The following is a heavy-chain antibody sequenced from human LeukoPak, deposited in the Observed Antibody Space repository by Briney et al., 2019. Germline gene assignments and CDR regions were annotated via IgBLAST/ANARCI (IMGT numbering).Heavy chain of an antibody. D-gene: IGHD3-10*01. V-gene: IGHV4-39*07. Sequence: SETLSLTCTVSGGSISSSSYYWGWIRQPPGKGLEWIGSIYYSGSTYYNPSLKSRVTISVDTSKNQFSLKLSSVTAADTAVYYCARDLANGINYYYGSGGYPPWGQGTLVTVSS. CDR1: GGSISSSSYY. CDR3: ARDLANGINYYYGSGGYPP. J-gene: IGHJ5*02. CDR2: IYYSGST.